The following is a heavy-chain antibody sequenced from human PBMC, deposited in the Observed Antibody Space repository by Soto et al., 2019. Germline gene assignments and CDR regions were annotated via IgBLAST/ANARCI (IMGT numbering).Heavy chain of an antibody. Sequence: EMQLVESGGGLVQPGGSLRLSCAASGFTVSSNYMSWVRQAPGKGLEWVSVIYSGGSTYYADSVKGRFTISRDNSKNTLYLQMNSLRAEDTAVYYCARGQIAVAGPHYFDYWGQGTLVTVSS. V-gene: IGHV3-66*01. CDR3: ARGQIAVAGPHYFDY. D-gene: IGHD6-19*01. J-gene: IGHJ4*02. CDR2: IYSGGST. CDR1: GFTVSSNY.